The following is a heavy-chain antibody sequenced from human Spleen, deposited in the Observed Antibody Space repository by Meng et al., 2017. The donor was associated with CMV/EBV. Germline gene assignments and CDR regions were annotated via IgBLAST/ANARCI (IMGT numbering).Heavy chain of an antibody. J-gene: IGHJ4*02. CDR3: ARDRDVGYDSSGSIDY. CDR2: IYYSGST. D-gene: IGHD3-22*01. CDR1: GGSISSGDYY. V-gene: IGHV4-30-4*08. Sequence: SETLSLTCTVFGGSISSGDYYWSWIRQPPGKGLEWIGYIYYSGSTYYNPSLKSRVTISVDTSKNQFSLKLSSVTAADTAVYYCARDRDVGYDSSGSIDYGGQGTLVTVSS.